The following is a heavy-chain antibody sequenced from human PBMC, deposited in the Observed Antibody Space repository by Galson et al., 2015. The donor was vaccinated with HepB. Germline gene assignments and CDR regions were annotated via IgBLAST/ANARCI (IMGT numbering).Heavy chain of an antibody. CDR3: ARARDIKAFDI. CDR1: GYTFGSFD. D-gene: IGHD2-15*01. V-gene: IGHV1-18*01. CDR2: IRAYNGNT. J-gene: IGHJ3*02. Sequence: SVKVSCKGFGYTFGSFDINWVRQAPGQGLEWMGAIRAYNGNTNYAQNLQGRVTMTKDTSTSTAYMEVRSLRSDDTAIYYCARARDIKAFDIWGQGTMVIVSS.